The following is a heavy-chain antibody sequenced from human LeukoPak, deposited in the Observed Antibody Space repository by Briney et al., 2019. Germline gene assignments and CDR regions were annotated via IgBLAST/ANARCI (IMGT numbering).Heavy chain of an antibody. CDR1: GFTFSDSF. Sequence: GGSLRLSCEASGFTFSDSFMSWIRQAPGKGLAWIAYISSRSRTTHYADSVKGRFTISRDNAKSSLFLQMDSLRAADTAVYYCARHSQQLVFSPFDYWGQGSVVTVSS. V-gene: IGHV3-11*01. J-gene: IGHJ4*02. CDR3: ARHSQQLVFSPFDY. CDR2: ISSRSRTT. D-gene: IGHD6-6*01.